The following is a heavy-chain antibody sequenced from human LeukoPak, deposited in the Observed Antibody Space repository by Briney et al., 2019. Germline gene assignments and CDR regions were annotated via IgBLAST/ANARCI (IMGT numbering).Heavy chain of an antibody. Sequence: GGSLRLSCTASGFTFSSYTMNWGRQAPGKGLEWVSSISGSNSSIYYADSVKGRFTISRDNAKNSLYLQMHSLRADDTAVYYCAGRTYLAYWGQGTLVTVSS. J-gene: IGHJ4*02. CDR3: AGRTYLAY. V-gene: IGHV3-48*04. CDR2: ISGSNSSI. CDR1: GFTFSSYT. D-gene: IGHD2-15*01.